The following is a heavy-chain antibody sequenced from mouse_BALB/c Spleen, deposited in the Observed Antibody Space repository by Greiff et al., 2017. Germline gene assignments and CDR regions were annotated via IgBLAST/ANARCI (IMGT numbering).Heavy chain of an antibody. V-gene: IGHV3-1*02. CDR3: ARYYYGSSPYYAMDY. CDR2: IHYSGST. D-gene: IGHD1-1*01. Sequence: EVMLVESGPDLVKPSQSLSLTCTVTGYSITSGYSWPWIRQFPGNKLEWMGYIHYSGSTNYNPSLKSRISITRDTSKNQFFLQLNSVTTEDTATYYCARYYYGSSPYYAMDYWGQGTSVTVSS. CDR1: GYSITSGYS. J-gene: IGHJ4*01.